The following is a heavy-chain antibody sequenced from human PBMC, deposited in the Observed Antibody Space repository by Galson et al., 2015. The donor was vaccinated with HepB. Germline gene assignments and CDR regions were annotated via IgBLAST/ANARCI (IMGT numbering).Heavy chain of an antibody. Sequence: SLRLSCAASGFTFSSYAMSWVRQAPGKGLEWVSAISGSGGSTYYADSVKGRFTISRDNSKNTLYLQMNSLRAEDTAVYYCAKNLLYSGSYLDYWGQGTLVTISS. CDR3: AKNLLYSGSYLDY. V-gene: IGHV3-23*01. D-gene: IGHD1-26*01. J-gene: IGHJ4*02. CDR2: ISGSGGST. CDR1: GFTFSSYA.